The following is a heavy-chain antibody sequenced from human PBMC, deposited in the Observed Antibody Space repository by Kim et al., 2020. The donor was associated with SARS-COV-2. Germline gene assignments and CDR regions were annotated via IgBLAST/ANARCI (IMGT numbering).Heavy chain of an antibody. Sequence: FTISRDNTKNTLYLQMNSLRAEDTAVYYCAKDRAYYDILTGYPVNGMDVWGQGTTVTVSS. V-gene: IGHV3-30*02. J-gene: IGHJ6*02. CDR3: AKDRAYYDILTGYPVNGMDV. D-gene: IGHD3-9*01.